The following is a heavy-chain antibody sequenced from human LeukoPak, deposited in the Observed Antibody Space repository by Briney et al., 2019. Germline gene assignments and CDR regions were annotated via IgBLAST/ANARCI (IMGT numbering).Heavy chain of an antibody. CDR3: ARGDAVTTFGY. J-gene: IGHJ4*02. Sequence: PGGSLRLSCAASGFTFSSYDMYWVRQAPGKGLEWVAFIQHDGSNKYYADSVKGRFPISRDNSKNTLFLQMNSLRAEDTAVYYCARGDAVTTFGYWGQGTLVTVSS. V-gene: IGHV3-30*02. CDR1: GFTFSSYD. CDR2: IQHDGSNK. D-gene: IGHD4-17*01.